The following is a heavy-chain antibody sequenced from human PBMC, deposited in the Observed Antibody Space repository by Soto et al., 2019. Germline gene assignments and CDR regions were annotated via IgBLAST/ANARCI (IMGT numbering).Heavy chain of an antibody. D-gene: IGHD6-19*01. V-gene: IGHV3-15*01. CDR1: GFTFSNAW. J-gene: IGHJ6*02. CDR2: IKSKTDGGTT. CDR3: TTDFGGYSSGWYVYYGMDV. Sequence: RRLSCAASGFTFSNAWMSWVRQAPGKGLEWVGRIKSKTDGGTTDYAAPVKGRFTISRDDSKNTLYLQMNSLKTEDTAVYYCTTDFGGYSSGWYVYYGMDVWGLGTTVTVSS.